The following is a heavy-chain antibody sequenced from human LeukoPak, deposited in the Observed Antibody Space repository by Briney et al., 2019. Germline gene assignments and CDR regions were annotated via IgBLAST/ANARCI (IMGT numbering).Heavy chain of an antibody. CDR2: FGAYNGNT. D-gene: IGHD2-15*01. J-gene: IGHJ4*02. V-gene: IGHV1-18*01. CDR1: GYTFTNYG. CDR3: ARADIVVVVAADYYFDY. Sequence: EASVTVSYKASGYTFTNYGNRLVRQAPGHGLGGREWFGAYNGNTNYAQKLQGRVTMTTDTSTSTAYMELRSLRSDDTAVYYCARADIVVVVAADYYFDYWGQGTLVTVSS.